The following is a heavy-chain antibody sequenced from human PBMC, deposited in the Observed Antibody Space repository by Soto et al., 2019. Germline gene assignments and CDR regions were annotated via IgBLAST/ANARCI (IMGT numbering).Heavy chain of an antibody. V-gene: IGHV3-15*01. CDR1: GFTFSNAW. CDR3: TTDLHGYSNYVDHYYYGMDV. CDR2: IKSKTDGGTT. J-gene: IGHJ6*02. D-gene: IGHD4-4*01. Sequence: EVQLVESGGGLVKPGGSLRLSCAASGFTFSNAWMSWVRQAPGKGLEWVGRIKSKTDGGTTDYAAPVKGRFTISRDDSKNTLYLQMNSLKTEDTAVYYCTTDLHGYSNYVDHYYYGMDVWGQGTTVTVSS.